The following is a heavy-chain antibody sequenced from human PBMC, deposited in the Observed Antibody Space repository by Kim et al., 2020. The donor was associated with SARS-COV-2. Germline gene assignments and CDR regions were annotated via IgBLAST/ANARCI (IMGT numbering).Heavy chain of an antibody. Sequence: GGSLRLSCAASGFTFSDYYMSWIRQAPGKGLEWVSYISSSSSYTNYADSVKGRFTISRDNAKNSLYLQMNSLRAEDTAVYYCARVVGDIVVVPAAIDCWFDPWGQGTLVTVSS. CDR3: ARVVGDIVVVPAAIDCWFDP. V-gene: IGHV3-11*06. D-gene: IGHD2-2*02. CDR2: ISSSSSYT. J-gene: IGHJ5*02. CDR1: GFTFSDYY.